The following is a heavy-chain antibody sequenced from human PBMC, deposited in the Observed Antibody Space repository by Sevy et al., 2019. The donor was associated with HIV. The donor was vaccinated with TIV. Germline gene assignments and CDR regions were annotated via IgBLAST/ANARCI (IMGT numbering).Heavy chain of an antibody. V-gene: IGHV3-48*01. J-gene: IGHJ4*02. CDR3: ARGPSFLVVSDAPVDY. Sequence: GGSLRLSCVASGFTFSTNSMNWVRQAPGKGLEWVSYINSRGSTIHYADSVKGRFTIFRDKAQNSLYLQMNSLGGEDTAVYYCARGPSFLVVSDAPVDYWGQGTLVTVSS. CDR2: INSRGSTI. CDR1: GFTFSTNS. D-gene: IGHD2-8*02.